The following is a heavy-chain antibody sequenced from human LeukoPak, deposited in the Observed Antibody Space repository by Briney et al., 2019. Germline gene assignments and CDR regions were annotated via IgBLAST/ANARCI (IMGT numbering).Heavy chain of an antibody. CDR3: ARGLSGSYYRYNWFDP. CDR2: INHSGST. Sequence: PGGSLRLSCAASGFTFSSYSMNWVRQPPGKGLEWIGEINHSGSTSYNPSLKSRVTISVDTSKNQFSLKLSSVTAADTAVYYCARGLSGSYYRYNWFDPWGQGTLVTVSS. D-gene: IGHD1-26*01. J-gene: IGHJ5*02. CDR1: GFTFSSYS. V-gene: IGHV4-34*01.